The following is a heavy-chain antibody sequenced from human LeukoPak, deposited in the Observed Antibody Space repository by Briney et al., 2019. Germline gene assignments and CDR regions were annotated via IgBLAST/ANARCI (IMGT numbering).Heavy chain of an antibody. V-gene: IGHV4-34*01. CDR1: GGSFSGYY. J-gene: IGHJ6*03. D-gene: IGHD6-19*01. CDR3: ARDTIAVAGTYYMDV. Sequence: PSETLSLTCAVYGGSFSGYYWSWIRQPPGKGLEWIGEINHSGSTYYNPSLKSRVTISVDTSKNQFSLKLSSVTAADTAVYYCARDTIAVAGTYYMDVWGKGTTVTVSS. CDR2: INHSGST.